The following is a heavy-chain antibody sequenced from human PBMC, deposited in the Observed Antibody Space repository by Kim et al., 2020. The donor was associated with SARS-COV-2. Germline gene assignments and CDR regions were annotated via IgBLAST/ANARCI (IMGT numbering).Heavy chain of an antibody. D-gene: IGHD2-2*02. CDR1: GFTFSSYA. Sequence: GGSLRLSCAASGFTFSSYAMSWVRQAPGTGLEWVATLSDSGSDTYYADSVKGRFSISRDNSMNTLSLQMNSLRAEDTALYYCATGDCVRVTCYTADSW. CDR3: ATGDCVRVTCYTADS. V-gene: IGHV3-23*01. J-gene: IGHJ5*01. CDR2: LSDSGSDT.